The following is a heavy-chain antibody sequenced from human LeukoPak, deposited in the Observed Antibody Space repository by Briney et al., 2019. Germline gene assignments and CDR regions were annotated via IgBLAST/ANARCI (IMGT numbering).Heavy chain of an antibody. Sequence: PGRSLRLSCAASGFTFDDYATHWVRQAPGKGLEWVSGISWNSGSIGYADSVKGRFTISRDNAKNSLYLQMNSLRAEDTALYYCAKGREYSSSSGDYFDYWGQGTLVTVSS. CDR3: AKGREYSSSSGDYFDY. CDR1: GFTFDDYA. D-gene: IGHD6-6*01. V-gene: IGHV3-9*01. J-gene: IGHJ4*02. CDR2: ISWNSGSI.